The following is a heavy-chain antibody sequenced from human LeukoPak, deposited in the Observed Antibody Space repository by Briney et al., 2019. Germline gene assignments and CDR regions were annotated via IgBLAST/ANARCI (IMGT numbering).Heavy chain of an antibody. V-gene: IGHV4-34*01. CDR2: INHSGST. CDR3: ARQYYDILTCYRCASDY. J-gene: IGHJ4*02. D-gene: IGHD3-9*01. Sequence: SETLSLTSAVYGGSFSGYYWSWIRQPPGKGLEWIGEINHSGSTNYNPSLKSRVTISAYTSKNQFSLKLSSVTAADTAVYYCARQYYDILTCYRCASDYWGQGTLVTVSS. CDR1: GGSFSGYY.